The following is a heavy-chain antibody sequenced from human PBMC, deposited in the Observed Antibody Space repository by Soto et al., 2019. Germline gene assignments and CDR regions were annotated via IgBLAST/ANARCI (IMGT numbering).Heavy chain of an antibody. CDR2: IIPMFGTT. D-gene: IGHD2-15*01. Sequence: GXSGKVSCKASGGTFSTFAISWVRQAPGQGLEWMGGIIPMFGTTHYAQKFQGRVTITADTSTSTAYMELTSLKSDDTAVYYCARGQSYSPGAYWGQGALVTVSS. CDR3: ARGQSYSPGAY. CDR1: GGTFSTFA. V-gene: IGHV1-69*06. J-gene: IGHJ4*02.